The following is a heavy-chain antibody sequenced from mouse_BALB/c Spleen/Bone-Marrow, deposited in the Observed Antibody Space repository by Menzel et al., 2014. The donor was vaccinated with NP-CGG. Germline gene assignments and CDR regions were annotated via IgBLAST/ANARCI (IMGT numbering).Heavy chain of an antibody. D-gene: IGHD1-2*01. CDR3: AKSGYGSFDY. CDR1: GYAFSSYW. CDR2: IYPGDGGT. Sequence: VQLQQSGAELVRPGSSVKISCKASGYAFSSYWVNWVRQRPGQGLEWIGQIYPGDGGTNYNGKFKDKATSTADKSSSTAYMQLSSLTSEASAVYFCAKSGYGSFDYWGQGTTLTVSS. J-gene: IGHJ2*01. V-gene: IGHV1-80*01.